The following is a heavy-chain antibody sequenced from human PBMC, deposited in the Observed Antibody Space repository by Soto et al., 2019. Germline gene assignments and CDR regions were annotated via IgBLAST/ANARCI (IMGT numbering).Heavy chain of an antibody. V-gene: IGHV3-53*01. J-gene: IGHJ4*02. D-gene: IGHD6-13*01. Sequence: SGFTFSSYWMTWVRQAPGQGLEWVSAIYSGGSTYYADSVKGRFTISRDNSKNTLYLQMNSLRAEDTAVYYCARARSTAAGLFDYWGLGTLVTVSS. CDR1: GFTFSSYW. CDR3: ARARSTAAGLFDY. CDR2: IYSGGST.